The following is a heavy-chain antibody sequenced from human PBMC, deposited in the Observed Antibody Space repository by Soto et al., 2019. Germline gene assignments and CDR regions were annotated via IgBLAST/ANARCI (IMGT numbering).Heavy chain of an antibody. CDR3: ARSPGGSGSYYINDY. CDR2: ISYDGSNK. D-gene: IGHD3-10*01. J-gene: IGHJ4*02. V-gene: IGHV3-30-3*01. Sequence: GGSLRLSCAASGFTFSSYAMHWVRQAPGKGLEWVAVISYDGSNKYYADSVKGRFTISRDNSKNTLYLQMNSLRAEDTAVYYCARSPGGSGSYYINDYWGQGTLVTVSS. CDR1: GFTFSSYA.